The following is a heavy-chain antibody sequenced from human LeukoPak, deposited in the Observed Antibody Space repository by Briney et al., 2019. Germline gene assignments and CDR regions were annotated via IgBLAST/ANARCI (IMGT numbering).Heavy chain of an antibody. J-gene: IGHJ4*02. Sequence: SVKVSRKASGGTFSSNAINWVRQAPGQGLEWMGGIIPIFGTANYAQKFQGRATITTDGSTSTAYMELSSLRSEDTAVYYCARARGYGDPFDYWGQGTLVTVSS. D-gene: IGHD4-17*01. CDR2: IIPIFGTA. V-gene: IGHV1-69*05. CDR3: ARARGYGDPFDY. CDR1: GGTFSSNA.